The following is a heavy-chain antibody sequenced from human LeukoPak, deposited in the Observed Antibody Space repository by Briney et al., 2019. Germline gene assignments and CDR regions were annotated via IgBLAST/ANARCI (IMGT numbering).Heavy chain of an antibody. J-gene: IGHJ4*02. CDR2: MSYDGSNK. CDR1: GFTFSSYA. CDR3: AKDRGYSGSSIFDY. V-gene: IGHV3-30*04. D-gene: IGHD1-26*01. Sequence: GGSLRLSCAASGFTFSSYAMHWVRQAPGKGLEWVAVMSYDGSNKYYADSVKGRFTISRDNSKNTLYLQMNSLGAEDTAVYYCAKDRGYSGSSIFDYWGQGTLVTVSS.